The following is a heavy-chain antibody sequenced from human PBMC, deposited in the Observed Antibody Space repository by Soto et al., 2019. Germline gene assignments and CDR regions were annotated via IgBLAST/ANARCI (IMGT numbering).Heavy chain of an antibody. J-gene: IGHJ5*02. V-gene: IGHV3-30*18. CDR3: MKGHYAISGVALNCFAH. CDR1: GFTFSNYA. Sequence: QVQLVESGGGVVQPERSLRLSCAASGFTFSNYAMHWVRQAPGKGPELVAAISYDGRNKYYADSVKGRFTISRDNSKNTLDLKMITLRDADTAVYYCMKGHYAISGVALNCFAHWGKGTLVTVSS. D-gene: IGHD3-22*01. CDR2: ISYDGRNK.